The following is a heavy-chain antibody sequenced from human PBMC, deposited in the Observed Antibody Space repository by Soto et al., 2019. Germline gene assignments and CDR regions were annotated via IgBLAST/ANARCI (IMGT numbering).Heavy chain of an antibody. V-gene: IGHV3-11*05. Sequence: QVQLVESGGGLVKPGGSLRLSCAASGFTFNDYYMTWFRQAPGKGLEWLSCISTTGSYTNYADSVKGRFTISRDNAENSLYLQMDSLRAGDTAVYYCARIVGARLNDYWGQGTLVTVSS. CDR2: ISTTGSYT. CDR3: ARIVGARLNDY. J-gene: IGHJ4*02. CDR1: GFTFNDYY. D-gene: IGHD1-26*01.